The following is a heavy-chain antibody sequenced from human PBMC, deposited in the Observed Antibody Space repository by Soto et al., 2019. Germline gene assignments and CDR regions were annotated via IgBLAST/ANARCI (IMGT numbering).Heavy chain of an antibody. CDR3: ARGNSETYYRNKFDY. Sequence: AGGSLRLSCAASGLTFSSYWMHWVRQTPGKGLAWVSRIKSDGSSTAYADSVKGRFAISRDNAKNTLYLQMNSLRAEDTAVYYCARGNSETYYRNKFDYWGQGALVTVSS. J-gene: IGHJ4*02. D-gene: IGHD1-26*01. V-gene: IGHV3-74*01. CDR1: GLTFSSYW. CDR2: IKSDGSST.